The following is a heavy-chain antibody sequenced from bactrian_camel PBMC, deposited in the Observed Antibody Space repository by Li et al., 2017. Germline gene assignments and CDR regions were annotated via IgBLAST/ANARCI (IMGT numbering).Heavy chain of an antibody. V-gene: IGHV3S67*01. Sequence: VQLVESGGGSVQAGGSLRLSCAASGFGFRSFRDYCLGWFRQTPGKEREGVAEIASDGRTNYADSVKGRFTISRDDAKNTVFLQMNGLKSEDTAQYYCATVGPVRGTVAAGRGGGRDYYGMDNWGKGTQVTVS. D-gene: IGHD6*01. CDR1: GFGFRSFRDYC. J-gene: IGHJ7*01. CDR2: IASDGRT.